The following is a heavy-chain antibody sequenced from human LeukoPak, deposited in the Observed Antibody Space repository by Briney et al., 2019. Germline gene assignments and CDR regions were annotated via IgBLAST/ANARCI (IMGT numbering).Heavy chain of an antibody. J-gene: IGHJ6*02. CDR2: IKQDGSEK. Sequence: GGSLRLSCAASGFTFSSYWMSWVRQAPGKGLEWVANIKQDGSEKYYVDSVKGRFTISRDNAKNSLYLQMNSLRAEDTAVYYCARDRAYYYGSGSYSYYYYGMDVWGQGTMVTVSS. CDR3: ARDRAYYYGSGSYSYYYYGMDV. V-gene: IGHV3-7*01. D-gene: IGHD3-10*01. CDR1: GFTFSSYW.